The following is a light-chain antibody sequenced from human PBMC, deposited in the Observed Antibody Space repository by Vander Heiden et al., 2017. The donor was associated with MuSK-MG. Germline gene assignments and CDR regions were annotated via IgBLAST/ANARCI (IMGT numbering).Light chain of an antibody. J-gene: IGKJ4*01. Sequence: DIVMTQTPPSLSVTPGQPASISCKSSQSLLHSDGKSYLSWYLQKPGQPPQLLIYEGSSRGCGVPDRFSGSGSGTDFTLKISRVEAEDVGVYYCKQRIQLPITFGRGTKVEIK. CDR3: KQRIQLPIT. CDR1: QSLLHSDGKSY. V-gene: IGKV2D-29*01. CDR2: EGS.